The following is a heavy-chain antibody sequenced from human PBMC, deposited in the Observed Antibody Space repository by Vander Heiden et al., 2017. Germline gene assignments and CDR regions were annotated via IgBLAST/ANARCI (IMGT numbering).Heavy chain of an antibody. CDR1: GFSATTSGVG. V-gene: IGHV2-5*01. CDR2: IYWNDDK. Sequence: QITLKESGPTLVKPTQTHTLARSFPGFSATTSGVGVFWMRQPPGKALEWLALIYWNDDKRYSPSLKNRVTITKDASKNQVVLTMTNVDREDTATYYCARNGDYDIDFYGMDVWGQGTTVTVSS. CDR3: ARNGDYDIDFYGMDV. D-gene: IGHD4-17*01. J-gene: IGHJ6*02.